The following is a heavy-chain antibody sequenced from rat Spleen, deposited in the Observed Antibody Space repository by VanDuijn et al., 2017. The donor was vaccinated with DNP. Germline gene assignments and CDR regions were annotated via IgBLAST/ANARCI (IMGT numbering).Heavy chain of an antibody. Sequence: EVQLVESGGGPVQPGRSLKLSCVASGFIFSNYWMTWIRQAPGKGLEWVASISNTGDHTYYSDSVKGRFSLSSDNAKSTLYLQVNSLRSEDTATYYCAGRPPPTRGPFDYWGQGVMVTVSS. V-gene: IGHV5-31*01. CDR1: GFIFSNYW. CDR2: ISNTGDHT. J-gene: IGHJ2*01. CDR3: AGRPPPTRGPFDY. D-gene: IGHD1-4*01.